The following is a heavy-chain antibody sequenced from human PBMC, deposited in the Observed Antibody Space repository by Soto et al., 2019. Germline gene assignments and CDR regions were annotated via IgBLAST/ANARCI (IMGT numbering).Heavy chain of an antibody. CDR2: IYHSGST. Sequence: QVQLQESGPGLVEPSQTLSLTCTVSGGSISSGAYYWSWIRQHPGKGLEWIGYIYHSGSTYYNPSLKSRVTISVDRSKNQFSLKLSSVTAADTAVYYCARVLVGAFDIWGQGTMVTVSS. CDR1: GGSISSGAYY. V-gene: IGHV4-30-4*08. CDR3: ARVLVGAFDI. D-gene: IGHD3-16*01. J-gene: IGHJ3*02.